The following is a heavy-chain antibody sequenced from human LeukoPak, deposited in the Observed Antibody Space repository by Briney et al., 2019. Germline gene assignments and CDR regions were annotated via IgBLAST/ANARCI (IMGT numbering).Heavy chain of an antibody. J-gene: IGHJ4*02. Sequence: SETLSLTCTVSGASISGYYWSWIRQPAGKGLEWIGRIYTSGSTNYNPSLKSRVTMSLDTSKNQFSLNLNSVTAADTAVYYCARDIDHTSMVFKSFDYWGQGTLVTVSS. CDR2: IYTSGST. V-gene: IGHV4-4*07. D-gene: IGHD5-18*01. CDR1: GASISGYY. CDR3: ARDIDHTSMVFKSFDY.